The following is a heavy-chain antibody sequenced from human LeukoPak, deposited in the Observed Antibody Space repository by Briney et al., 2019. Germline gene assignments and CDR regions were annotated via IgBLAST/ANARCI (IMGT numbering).Heavy chain of an antibody. D-gene: IGHD3-3*01. V-gene: IGHV3-30*02. Sequence: PGGSLRLSCAASGFTFSSYGMHWVRQAPGKGLEWVAFIRFDGSNKYYADSVRGRFTISRDNSKNTVYLQMNSLRSDDTGLYYCAKDWSGNYNWFDPWGQGTLVTVSS. CDR2: IRFDGSNK. CDR3: AKDWSGNYNWFDP. J-gene: IGHJ5*02. CDR1: GFTFSSYG.